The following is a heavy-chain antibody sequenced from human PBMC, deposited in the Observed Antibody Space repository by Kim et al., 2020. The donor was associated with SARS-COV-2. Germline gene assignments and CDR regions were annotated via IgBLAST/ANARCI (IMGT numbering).Heavy chain of an antibody. CDR1: GFTFSSYA. D-gene: IGHD6-19*01. J-gene: IGHJ6*02. CDR3: AKCIAVADTYYYYGMDV. Sequence: GGSLRLSCAASGFTFSSYAMSWVRQAPGKGLEWVSAISGSGGSTYYADSVKGRFTISRDNSKNTLYLQMNSLRAEDTAVYYCAKCIAVADTYYYYGMDVWGQGTTVTVSS. CDR2: ISGSGGST. V-gene: IGHV3-23*01.